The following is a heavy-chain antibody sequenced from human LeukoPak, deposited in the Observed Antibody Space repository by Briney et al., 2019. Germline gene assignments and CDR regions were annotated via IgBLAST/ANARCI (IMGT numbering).Heavy chain of an antibody. J-gene: IGHJ4*02. CDR3: ARYEMAAPK. D-gene: IGHD5-24*01. CDR1: GYSISSGYY. Sequence: SETLSLTCAVSGYSISSGYYWGWIRQPPGKGLEWIGSIYHSGSTYYNPSLKSRVTISVDTSKNQFSLKLSSVTAADTAVYYCARYEMAAPKWVQGTLVTVSS. V-gene: IGHV4-38-2*01. CDR2: IYHSGST.